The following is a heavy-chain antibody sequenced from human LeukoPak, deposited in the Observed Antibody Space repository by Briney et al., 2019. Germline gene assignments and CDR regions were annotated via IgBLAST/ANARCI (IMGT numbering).Heavy chain of an antibody. V-gene: IGHV3-21*01. CDR3: ARGSGTHSSGRDY. Sequence: GGSLRLSCAASGFTFSSYSMNWVRQAPGKGLEWVSSISSSSSYIYYADSVKGRFTISRDNAKNSLYLQMNSLRAEDTAVYYCARGSGTHSSGRDYWGQGTLVTVSS. J-gene: IGHJ4*02. D-gene: IGHD6-19*01. CDR1: GFTFSSYS. CDR2: ISSSSSYI.